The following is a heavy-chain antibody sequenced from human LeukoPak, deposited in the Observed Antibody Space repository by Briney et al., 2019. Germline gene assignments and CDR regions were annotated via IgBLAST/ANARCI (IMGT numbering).Heavy chain of an antibody. CDR1: GGTFSSYA. Sequence: GASVKVSCKASGGTFSSYAISWVRQAPGQGLEWMGRIIPIFGTANYAQKFQGRVTITADKSTSTAYMELSSLRSEGTAVYYCARDAYSYGPDDAFDIWGQGTMVTVSS. J-gene: IGHJ3*02. CDR3: ARDAYSYGPDDAFDI. V-gene: IGHV1-69*06. CDR2: IIPIFGTA. D-gene: IGHD5-18*01.